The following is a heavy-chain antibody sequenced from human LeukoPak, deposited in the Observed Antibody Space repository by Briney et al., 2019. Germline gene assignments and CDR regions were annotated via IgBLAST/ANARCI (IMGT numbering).Heavy chain of an antibody. CDR2: ISYDGSNK. CDR3: AREVRLGYYDSSGYLGY. D-gene: IGHD3-22*01. J-gene: IGHJ4*02. V-gene: IGHV3-30*14. CDR1: GFTFSSYA. Sequence: GGSLRLSCAASGFTFSSYAMHWVRQAPGKGLEWVAVISYDGSNKYYADSVKGRFTISRDNSKNTLYLQMNSLRAEDTAVYYCAREVRLGYYDSSGYLGYWGQGTLVTVSS.